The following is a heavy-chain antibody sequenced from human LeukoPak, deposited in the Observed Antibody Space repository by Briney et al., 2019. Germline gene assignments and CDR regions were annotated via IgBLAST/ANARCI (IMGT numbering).Heavy chain of an antibody. CDR3: ARRLRGASAPGDVDS. J-gene: IGHJ5*01. Sequence: PSETLSLTCTVSDGSISSSSYYWVWVRQPPGRGLEWIGSIYYSGSTYQNASLKSRVTISVYTSKNQLSLRVTSVTAADTGVYYCARRLRGASAPGDVDSWGQGTLVTVSS. CDR1: DGSISSSSYY. D-gene: IGHD7-27*01. V-gene: IGHV4-39*01. CDR2: IYYSGST.